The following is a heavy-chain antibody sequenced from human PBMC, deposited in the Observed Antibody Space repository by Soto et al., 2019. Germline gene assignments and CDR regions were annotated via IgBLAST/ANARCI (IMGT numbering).Heavy chain of an antibody. Sequence: EVQLLESGGGLVQPGGSLRLSCAASGFTFSTYAMSWVRQAPGKGLEWVSALSSSGGSTYYADSVKGRFTISRDNSKNTLYLQMNSLRAEDTAVYYCARTVAGDYWGQGALVTVSS. CDR3: ARTVAGDY. CDR2: LSSSGGST. J-gene: IGHJ4*02. V-gene: IGHV3-23*01. CDR1: GFTFSTYA. D-gene: IGHD6-19*01.